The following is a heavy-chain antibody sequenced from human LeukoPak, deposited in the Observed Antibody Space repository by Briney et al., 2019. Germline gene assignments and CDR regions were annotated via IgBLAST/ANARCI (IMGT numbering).Heavy chain of an antibody. CDR2: IYYSGST. D-gene: IGHD3-22*01. J-gene: IGHJ4*02. CDR3: ARVTGYMIEDYFDY. V-gene: IGHV4-59*01. CDR1: GGSISSYY. Sequence: SETLSLACTVSGGSISSYYWSWIRQPPGKGLEWIGYIYYSGSTNYNPSLKSRVTISVDTSKNQFSLKLSSVTAADTAVYYCARVTGYMIEDYFDYWGQGTLVTVSS.